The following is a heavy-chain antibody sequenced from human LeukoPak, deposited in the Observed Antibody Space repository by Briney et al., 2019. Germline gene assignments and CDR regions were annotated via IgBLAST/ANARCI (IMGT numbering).Heavy chain of an antibody. D-gene: IGHD1-26*01. V-gene: IGHV1-8*01. J-gene: IGHJ5*02. Sequence: ASVKVSCKASGYTFTSYDINWVRQATGQGLEWMGWMNPNSGNTGYAQKFQGRVTMTRNTSISTAYMELSSLRSEDTAVYYCARDRREWELLYWFDPWGQGTLVTVSS. CDR1: GYTFTSYD. CDR3: ARDRREWELLYWFDP. CDR2: MNPNSGNT.